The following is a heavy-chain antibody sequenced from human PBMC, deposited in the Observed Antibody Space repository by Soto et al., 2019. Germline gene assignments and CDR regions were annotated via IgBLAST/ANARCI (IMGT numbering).Heavy chain of an antibody. J-gene: IGHJ6*02. Sequence: VSLTCTVSGGSISSYYWSWIRQPPGKGLEWIGYIYYSGSTNYNPSLKSRVTISVDTSKNQFSLKLSSVTAADTAVYYCARLSSSTFYYYGMDVWGQGTTVTVSS. CDR2: IYYSGST. CDR3: ARLSSSTFYYYGMDV. D-gene: IGHD2-2*01. V-gene: IGHV4-59*01. CDR1: GGSISSYY.